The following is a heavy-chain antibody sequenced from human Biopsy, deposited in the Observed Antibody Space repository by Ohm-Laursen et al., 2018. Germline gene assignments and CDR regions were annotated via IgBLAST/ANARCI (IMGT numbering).Heavy chain of an antibody. Sequence: SSVKVSCKAPGGTFSNYGVNWVRQAPGQGLEWLGGNIPILGTGNYAQKFQDRVTVVADTSRSTATMELRSLRSDDTAVYYCATKLTGYFHHWGQGTLVIVSS. CDR2: NIPILGTG. D-gene: IGHD3-9*01. V-gene: IGHV1-69*06. J-gene: IGHJ1*01. CDR3: ATKLTGYFHH. CDR1: GGTFSNYG.